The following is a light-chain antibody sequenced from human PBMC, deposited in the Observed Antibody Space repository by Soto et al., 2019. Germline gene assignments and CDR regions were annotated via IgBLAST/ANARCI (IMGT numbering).Light chain of an antibody. Sequence: QSALTQPASVSGSPGQSITISCTGTSSVVGSYNLVSWYQQHPGKAPKLMIYEVSKRPSGVSNRFSGSKSGNTASLTISGLQAEDEIDYYCCSYAGSSTLVFGGGTKLTVL. CDR3: CSYAGSSTLV. CDR2: EVS. CDR1: SSVVGSYNL. J-gene: IGLJ3*02. V-gene: IGLV2-23*02.